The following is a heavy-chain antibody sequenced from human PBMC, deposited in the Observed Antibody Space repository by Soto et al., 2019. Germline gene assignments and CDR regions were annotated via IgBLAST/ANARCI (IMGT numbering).Heavy chain of an antibody. CDR1: GFTFSSYA. D-gene: IGHD3-3*01. J-gene: IGHJ6*02. CDR2: ISGSGGST. V-gene: IGHV3-23*01. CDR3: AKAIGVTIFGVAEYYYGMDV. Sequence: PGGSLRLSCAASGFTFSSYAMSWVRQAPGKGLEWVSAISGSGGSTYCADSVKGRFTISRDNSKNTLYLQMNSLRAEDTAVYYCAKAIGVTIFGVAEYYYGMDVWGQGTTVTVSS.